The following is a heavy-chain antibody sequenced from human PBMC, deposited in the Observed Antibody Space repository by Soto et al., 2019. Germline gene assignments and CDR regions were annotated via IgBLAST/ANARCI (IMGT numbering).Heavy chain of an antibody. D-gene: IGHD3-16*02. V-gene: IGHV3-15*07. CDR1: GFTFSSYS. CDR2: IKSKTDGGTT. Sequence: PGGSLRLSCAASGFTFSSYSMNWVRQAPGKGLEWVGRIKSKTDGGTTDYAAPVKGRFTISGDDSKNTLYLQMNSLKTEDTAVYYCSCSLLRLGELSQRYYYYYGMDVWGQGTTVTVSS. CDR3: SCSLLRLGELSQRYYYYYGMDV. J-gene: IGHJ6*02.